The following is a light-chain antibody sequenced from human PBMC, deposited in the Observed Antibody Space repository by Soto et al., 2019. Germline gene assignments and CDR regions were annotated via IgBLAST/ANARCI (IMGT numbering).Light chain of an antibody. V-gene: IGKV3-20*01. CDR2: VAS. CDR1: QSVSSNY. J-gene: IGKJ1*01. Sequence: EIVLTQSPGTLSLSPGERVTLSCRASQSVSSNYLAWYQQKPGQAPRLLIYVASNRATGIPDRFSGSGSGTDFTLTISRLEPEDFAVYYCQQYGSSAWTFGQGTKVEIK. CDR3: QQYGSSAWT.